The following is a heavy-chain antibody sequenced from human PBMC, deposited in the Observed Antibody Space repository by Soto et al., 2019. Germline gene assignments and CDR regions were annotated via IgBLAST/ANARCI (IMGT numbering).Heavy chain of an antibody. CDR1: GFTFSGSA. V-gene: IGHV3-73*01. Sequence: GGSMRLSCAASGFTFSGSAMHWVRQASGEGLEWVGRIRSKANSYATAYAASVKGRFTISRDDSKNTAYLQMNSLKTEATAVYYCTTFGVVTSGMDVWGQGTTVTVSS. J-gene: IGHJ6*02. CDR2: IRSKANSYAT. CDR3: TTFGVVTSGMDV. D-gene: IGHD3-3*01.